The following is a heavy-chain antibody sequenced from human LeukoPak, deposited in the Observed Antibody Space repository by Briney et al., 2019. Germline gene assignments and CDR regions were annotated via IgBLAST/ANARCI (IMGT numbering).Heavy chain of an antibody. V-gene: IGHV3-30*18. CDR2: ISHGGTER. D-gene: IGHD5-18*01. CDR1: GFTFSGSG. J-gene: IGHJ4*02. CDR3: AKGGYNYGYETYFDC. Sequence: GGSLRLPCAASGFTFSGSGMHWVSQAPGKGLEWVAVISHGGTERYYADSVKGRFTISRDNSKNTLYLQMNSLKPEDTAVYYCAKGGYNYGYETYFDCWGQGTLVTVSS.